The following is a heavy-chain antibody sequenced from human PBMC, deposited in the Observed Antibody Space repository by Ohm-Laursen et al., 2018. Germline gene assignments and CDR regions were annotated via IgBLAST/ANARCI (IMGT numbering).Heavy chain of an antibody. J-gene: IGHJ6*02. V-gene: IGHV3-21*01. D-gene: IGHD6-6*01. CDR3: ARDSSRRAREGGMDV. Sequence: GSLRLSCIASGFTPSSYDMNWVRQAPGKGLEWISYISETGSHIYDADSMRGRFTVARDNAKNLLYLQLNSLRVEDTAVYYCARDSSRRAREGGMDVWGQGTMVTVSS. CDR2: ISETGSHI. CDR1: GFTPSSYD.